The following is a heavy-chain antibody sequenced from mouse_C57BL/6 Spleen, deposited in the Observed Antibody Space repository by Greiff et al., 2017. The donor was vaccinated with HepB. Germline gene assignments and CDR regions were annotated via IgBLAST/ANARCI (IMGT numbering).Heavy chain of an antibody. CDR1: GYTFTSYW. CDR3: ARKAPLTAFDY. J-gene: IGHJ2*01. Sequence: QVQLQQPGAELVKPGASVKLSCKASGYTFTSYWMQWVTQRPGQGLEWIGEIDPSDSYTNYNQKFKGKATLTVDTSSSTAYMQLSSLTSEDSAVYYSARKAPLTAFDYWGQGTTLTVSS. D-gene: IGHD1-2*01. V-gene: IGHV1-50*01. CDR2: IDPSDSYT.